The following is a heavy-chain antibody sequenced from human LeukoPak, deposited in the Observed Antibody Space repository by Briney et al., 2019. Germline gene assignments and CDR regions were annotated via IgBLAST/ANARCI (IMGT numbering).Heavy chain of an antibody. V-gene: IGHV3-48*04. Sequence: GGSLRLSCAASGFTFSSYSMNWVRQAPGKGLEWVSYISSSSSTIYYADSVKGRFTISRDNAKNSLYLQMNSLRAEDTAVYYCARSNYGDYVDDAFDIWGQGTMVTVSS. CDR2: ISSSSSTI. CDR3: ARSNYGDYVDDAFDI. D-gene: IGHD4-17*01. CDR1: GFTFSSYS. J-gene: IGHJ3*02.